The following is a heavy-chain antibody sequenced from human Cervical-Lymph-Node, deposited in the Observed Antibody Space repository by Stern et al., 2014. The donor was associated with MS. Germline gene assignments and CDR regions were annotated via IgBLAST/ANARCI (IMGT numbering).Heavy chain of an antibody. Sequence: EVQLVESGGGLVQRGGSLRLSCAASGFTFSTYWMHWVRQTPGKGLAWVSRVSVHGTRTNYSDSVKGRFPITRDNAKNTLYLQRSCLGADDKALYYCVRETAVTGQYYFDFWGQGTLVTVSS. V-gene: IGHV3-74*01. CDR2: VSVHGTRT. J-gene: IGHJ4*02. D-gene: IGHD6-19*01. CDR1: GFTFSTYW. CDR3: VRETAVTGQYYFDF.